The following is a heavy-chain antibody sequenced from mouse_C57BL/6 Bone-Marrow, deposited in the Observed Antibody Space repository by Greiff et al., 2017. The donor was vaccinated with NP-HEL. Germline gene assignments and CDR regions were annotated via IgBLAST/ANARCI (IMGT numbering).Heavy chain of an antibody. CDR2: IWTGGGT. CDR3: ARKKDYGSSYVHAY. CDR1: GFSLTSYA. J-gene: IGHJ3*01. V-gene: IGHV2-9-1*01. D-gene: IGHD1-1*01. Sequence: VMLVESGPGLVAPSQSLSITCTVSGFSLTSYAISWVRQPPGKGLEWLGVIWTGGGTKYNSALKSRLSISKDNSKSQVFLKMNSLQTDDTARYYCARKKDYGSSYVHAYWGQGTLVTVSA.